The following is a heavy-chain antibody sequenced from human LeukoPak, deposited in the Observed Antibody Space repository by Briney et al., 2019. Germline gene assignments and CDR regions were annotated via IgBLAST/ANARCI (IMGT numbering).Heavy chain of an antibody. CDR3: ARSLELRLRRQPRGFDY. V-gene: IGHV1-8*01. Sequence: GASVKVSCKASGYTFTSYDINWVRQATGQGLEWMGWMNPNSGNTGYAQKFQGRATMTRNTSISTAYMELSSLRSEDTAVYYCARSLELRLRRQPRGFDYWGQGTLVTVSS. D-gene: IGHD5-12*01. CDR2: MNPNSGNT. J-gene: IGHJ4*02. CDR1: GYTFTSYD.